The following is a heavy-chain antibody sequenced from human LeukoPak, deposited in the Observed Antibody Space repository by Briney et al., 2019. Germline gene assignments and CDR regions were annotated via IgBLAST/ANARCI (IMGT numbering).Heavy chain of an antibody. CDR2: IYTSGTA. Sequence: SETLSLTCAVSGGSISSYYWSWIRQPAGKGLEWIGRIYTSGTANYNPSLKSRVTMSVDTSKNQFSLNLNSVTAADTAVYYCARTSPRAATFDYWGQGTLVTVSS. CDR1: GGSISSYY. J-gene: IGHJ4*02. CDR3: ARTSPRAATFDY. D-gene: IGHD2-15*01. V-gene: IGHV4-4*07.